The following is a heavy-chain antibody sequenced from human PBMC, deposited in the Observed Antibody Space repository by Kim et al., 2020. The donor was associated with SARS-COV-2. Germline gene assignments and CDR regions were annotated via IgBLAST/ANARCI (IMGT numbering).Heavy chain of an antibody. J-gene: IGHJ4*02. CDR2: IIPFFDTT. CDR3: ASRFFDSNGKYHDY. CDR1: GGTFGTYP. V-gene: IGHV1-69*13. D-gene: IGHD3-22*01. Sequence: SVKVSCKASGGTFGTYPISWVRQAPGQGLEWMGGIIPFFDTTNYAPKFQGRVTMTADESTSTTYMELSSLKSGDTAVYFCASRFFDSNGKYHDYWGQGT.